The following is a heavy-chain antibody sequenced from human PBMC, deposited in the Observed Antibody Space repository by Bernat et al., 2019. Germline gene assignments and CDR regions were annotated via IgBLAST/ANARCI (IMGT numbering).Heavy chain of an antibody. J-gene: IGHJ2*01. V-gene: IGHV3-7*03. Sequence: EVQLVESGGNLVQPEGSLRLSCAASGFTFSLYWMHWVRQAPGKGLEWVANIKQDGSEKYYVDSVKGRFTVSRDNAEESLYLQMNSLRVEDTALYYCAGGLGWSSTLWGRGTLVTVSS. D-gene: IGHD6-19*01. CDR1: GFTFSLYW. CDR3: AGGLGWSSTL. CDR2: IKQDGSEK.